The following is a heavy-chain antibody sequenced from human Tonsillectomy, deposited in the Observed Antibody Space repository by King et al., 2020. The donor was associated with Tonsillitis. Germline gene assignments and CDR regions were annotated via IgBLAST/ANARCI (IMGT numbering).Heavy chain of an antibody. Sequence: VQLVESGGGLVQPGGSLRLSCAASGFTFSGYAMSWVRQAPGKGLEWVSGISGSGGSTYYADSVKGRFTISRDNAKNTLYLQMNSLRAEDTALYYCAKDRAGSGTYFSSAFDIWGQGTVATVSS. CDR2: ISGSGGST. CDR3: AKDRAGSGTYFSSAFDI. V-gene: IGHV3-23*04. CDR1: GFTFSGYA. J-gene: IGHJ3*02. D-gene: IGHD1-26*01.